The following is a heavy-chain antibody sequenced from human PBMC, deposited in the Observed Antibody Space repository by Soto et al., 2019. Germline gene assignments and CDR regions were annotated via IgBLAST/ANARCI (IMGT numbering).Heavy chain of an antibody. CDR1: GYTLTELS. D-gene: IGHD1-26*01. CDR3: ATTPQFQWELLDYYFDY. Sequence: ASVKVSCKVSGYTLTELSMHWVRQAPGKGFEWMGGFDPEDGETIYAQKFQGRVTMTEDTSTDTAYTELSSLRSEDTAVYYCATTPQFQWELLDYYFDYWGQGTLVTVSS. V-gene: IGHV1-24*01. CDR2: FDPEDGET. J-gene: IGHJ4*02.